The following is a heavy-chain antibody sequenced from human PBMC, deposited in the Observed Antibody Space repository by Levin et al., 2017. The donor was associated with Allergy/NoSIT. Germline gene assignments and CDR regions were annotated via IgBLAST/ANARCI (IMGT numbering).Heavy chain of an antibody. Sequence: GGSLRLSCAASEFTFSNYWMHWVRQAPGKGLVWVSRINRDGGVTSYADSVMGRFTISRDDAKNTLDLQMNSLRAEDMAVYYCAREFRDDWSTDNHDAFDVWGQGTMVTVSS. D-gene: IGHD2-21*01. CDR1: EFTFSNYW. V-gene: IGHV3-74*01. CDR3: AREFRDDWSTDNHDAFDV. CDR2: INRDGGVT. J-gene: IGHJ3*01.